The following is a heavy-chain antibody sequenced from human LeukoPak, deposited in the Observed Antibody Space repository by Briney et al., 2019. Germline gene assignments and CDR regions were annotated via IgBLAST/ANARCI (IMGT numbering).Heavy chain of an antibody. Sequence: GGSLRLSCAASGFTVSSNYMSWVRQAPGKGLEWVSNIGGSVGSMFYAASVKGRFAISRDNPKKTLFLQMNNLRVEDTAVYYCAKRGNSWDLFDYWGQGTLVTVSS. J-gene: IGHJ4*02. V-gene: IGHV3-23*01. D-gene: IGHD6-13*01. CDR3: AKRGNSWDLFDY. CDR1: GFTVSSNY. CDR2: IGGSVGSM.